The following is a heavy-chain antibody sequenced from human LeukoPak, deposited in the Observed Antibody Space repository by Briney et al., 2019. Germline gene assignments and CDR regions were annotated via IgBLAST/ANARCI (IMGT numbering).Heavy chain of an antibody. D-gene: IGHD3-22*01. CDR3: ARLGFDSSGSLDY. Sequence: SQTLSLTCAVSGGSISSGGYSWSWIRQPPGKGLEWIGYIYHSGSTYYNPSLKSRVTISVDTSKNQFSLKLSSVTAADTAVYYCARLGFDSSGSLDYWGQGTLVTVSS. CDR1: GGSISSGGYS. CDR2: IYHSGST. V-gene: IGHV4-30-2*01. J-gene: IGHJ4*02.